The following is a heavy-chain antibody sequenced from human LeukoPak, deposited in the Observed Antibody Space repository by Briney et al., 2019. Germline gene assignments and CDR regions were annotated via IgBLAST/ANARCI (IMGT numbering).Heavy chain of an antibody. J-gene: IGHJ4*02. V-gene: IGHV4-39*02. CDR3: AREGGYGSGGLDY. CDR2: IYYSGST. Sequence: KSSETLSLTCTVSGGSISSGTYYWGWIRQPPGQGLEWIGSIYYSGSTYYNPSLKSRVTISVDTSKNQFSLKLSSVTAADTALYYCAREGGYGSGGLDYWAQGTLVTVSS. CDR1: GGSISSGTYY. D-gene: IGHD3-10*01.